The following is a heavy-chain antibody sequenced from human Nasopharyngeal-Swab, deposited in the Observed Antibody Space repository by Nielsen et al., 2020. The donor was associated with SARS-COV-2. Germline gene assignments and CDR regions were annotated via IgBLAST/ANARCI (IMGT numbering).Heavy chain of an antibody. CDR3: AKDHQLIRNYYYYDMDV. CDR2: TSYDGIKK. J-gene: IGHJ6*02. D-gene: IGHD2-8*01. V-gene: IGHV3-30*18. Sequence: WIRQPPGKGLEWMAVTSYDGIKKYYADSVKGRFTLSRDNSKNTLYLQMNSLRTEDTAVYYCAKDHQLIRNYYYYDMDVWGQGTTVTVSS.